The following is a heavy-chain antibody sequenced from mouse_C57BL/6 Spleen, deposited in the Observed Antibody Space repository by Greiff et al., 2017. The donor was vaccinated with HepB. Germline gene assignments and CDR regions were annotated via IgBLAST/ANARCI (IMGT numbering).Heavy chain of an antibody. J-gene: IGHJ4*01. CDR1: GYTFTSYG. CDR3: AREDDGYYVDYYAMDY. CDR2: IYPRSGNT. Sequence: VKLQESGAELARPGASVKLSCKASGYTFTSYGISWVKQRTGQGLEWIGEIYPRSGNTYYNEKFKGKATLTADKSSSTAYMELRSLTSEDSAVYFCAREDDGYYVDYYAMDYWGQGTSVTVSS. D-gene: IGHD2-3*01. V-gene: IGHV1-81*01.